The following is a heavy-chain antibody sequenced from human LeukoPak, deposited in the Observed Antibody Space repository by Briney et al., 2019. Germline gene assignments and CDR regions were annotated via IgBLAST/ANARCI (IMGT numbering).Heavy chain of an antibody. V-gene: IGHV4-34*01. Sequence: SETLSLTCAVYGGSFSGYYWSWIRQPPGKGLEWIGEINHSGSTNYNPSLKSRVTISVDTSKNQFSLKLSSVTAADTAVYYCARDPGSGYEEHFDYWGQGTLVTVSS. J-gene: IGHJ4*02. CDR1: GGSFSGYY. CDR3: ARDPGSGYEEHFDY. CDR2: INHSGST. D-gene: IGHD5-12*01.